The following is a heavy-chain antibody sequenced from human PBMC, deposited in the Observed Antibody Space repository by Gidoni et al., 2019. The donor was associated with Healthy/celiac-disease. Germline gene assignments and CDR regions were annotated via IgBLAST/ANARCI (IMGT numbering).Heavy chain of an antibody. CDR1: GFTVSSNY. V-gene: IGHV3-53*01. CDR3: AREGRIAVAGTRSYYYYYMDV. Sequence: EVQLVESGGGLIQPGGSLRLSCAASGFTVSSNYMSWVRQAPGKGLEWVSVIYSGGSTYYADSVKGRFTISRDNSKNTLYLQMNSLRAEDTAVYYCAREGRIAVAGTRSYYYYYMDVWGKGTTVTVSS. D-gene: IGHD6-19*01. J-gene: IGHJ6*03. CDR2: IYSGGST.